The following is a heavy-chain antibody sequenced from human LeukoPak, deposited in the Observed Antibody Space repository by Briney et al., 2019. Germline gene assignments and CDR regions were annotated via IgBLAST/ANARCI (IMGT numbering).Heavy chain of an antibody. D-gene: IGHD3-22*01. J-gene: IGHJ4*02. CDR1: GFTFSSFD. V-gene: IGHV3-30*18. CDR2: ISYDGSNK. Sequence: GGSLRLSCAASGFTFSSFDMHWVRQAPGKGLEWVAVISYDGSNKYYAESVKGRFTISRDNSKNTLYLQMNSLSIEDTAVYYCAKDRGSSGPLDYWGQGTLVTVSS. CDR3: AKDRGSSGPLDY.